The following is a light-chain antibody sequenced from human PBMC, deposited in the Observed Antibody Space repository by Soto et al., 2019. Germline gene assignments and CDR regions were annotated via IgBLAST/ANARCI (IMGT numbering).Light chain of an antibody. Sequence: QSALTQPASVSGSPGQSITISCTGTSSDIGTYNYVSWYQQHPGKVPKLMIYEVTNRPSGVSNRFSGSKSGNTASLTISGLQAEDEADYYCSSYTSRSTLVFGGGTKVTVL. CDR1: SSDIGTYNY. CDR2: EVT. CDR3: SSYTSRSTLV. J-gene: IGLJ2*01. V-gene: IGLV2-14*01.